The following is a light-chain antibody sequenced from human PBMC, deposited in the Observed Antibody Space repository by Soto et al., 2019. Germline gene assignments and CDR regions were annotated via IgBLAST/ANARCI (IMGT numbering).Light chain of an antibody. Sequence: EVVLTQSPGTLSLSPGERATLSCRASQSGSDSYLAWYQQKPGQAPRLLIFGTSSRATGIPDRFSGSGSGTDFTLTISRPVPEDFAVYYCQQYGDSPVTFGQGTKVDIK. CDR1: QSGSDSY. J-gene: IGKJ1*01. CDR3: QQYGDSPVT. CDR2: GTS. V-gene: IGKV3-20*01.